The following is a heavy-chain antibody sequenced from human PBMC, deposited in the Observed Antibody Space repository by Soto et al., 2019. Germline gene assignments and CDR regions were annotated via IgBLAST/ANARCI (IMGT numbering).Heavy chain of an antibody. J-gene: IGHJ4*02. Sequence: GGSQRLSYAASGFTFSGYAVSWVRQAPGKGLEWVSAISGSGGSTYYADSVKGRFTISRDNSKNTLYLQMNSLRAEDTAVYYCAKDLEYYYDSSGSFDYWGQGTLVTVSS. CDR1: GFTFSGYA. CDR3: AKDLEYYYDSSGSFDY. D-gene: IGHD3-22*01. CDR2: ISGSGGST. V-gene: IGHV3-23*01.